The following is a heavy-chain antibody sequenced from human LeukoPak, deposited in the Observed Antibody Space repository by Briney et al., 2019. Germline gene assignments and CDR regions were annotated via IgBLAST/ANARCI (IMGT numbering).Heavy chain of an antibody. J-gene: IGHJ4*02. CDR3: ARDGYSYGFSLDY. Sequence: SETLSLTCTVSGGSISSSSYYWGWIRQPPGKGLEWIGSIYYSGSTYYNPSLKSRVTISVDTSKNQFSLKLSSVTAADTAVYYCARDGYSYGFSLDYWGQGTLVTVSS. CDR2: IYYSGST. V-gene: IGHV4-39*07. D-gene: IGHD5-18*01. CDR1: GGSISSSSYY.